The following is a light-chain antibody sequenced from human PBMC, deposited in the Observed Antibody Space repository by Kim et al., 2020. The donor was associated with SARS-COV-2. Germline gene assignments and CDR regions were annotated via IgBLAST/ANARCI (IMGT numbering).Light chain of an antibody. CDR1: SGSIASNY. CDR2: DDN. V-gene: IGLV6-57*03. J-gene: IGLJ3*02. CDR3: QSYDSSNWV. Sequence: GKTITIACTRSSGSIASNYVQWYQQRPGSAPTTVIYDDNQRPSGVPDRFSGSMDSASNSASLTISGLKTEDEADYYCQSYDSSNWVFGGGTQLTVL.